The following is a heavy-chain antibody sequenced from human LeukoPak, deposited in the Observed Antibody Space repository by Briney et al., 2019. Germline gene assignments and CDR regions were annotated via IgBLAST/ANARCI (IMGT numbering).Heavy chain of an antibody. V-gene: IGHV3-30*04. CDR1: GFTFSSYA. CDR3: ARGPSYFQH. Sequence: RAGRSLRLSCAASGFTFSSYAMHWVRQAPGKGLEWVAVISYDGSNKYYADSVKGRFTISRDNSKNTLYLQMNSLRAEDTAVYYCARGPSYFQHWGQGTLVTVSS. CDR2: ISYDGSNK. J-gene: IGHJ1*01.